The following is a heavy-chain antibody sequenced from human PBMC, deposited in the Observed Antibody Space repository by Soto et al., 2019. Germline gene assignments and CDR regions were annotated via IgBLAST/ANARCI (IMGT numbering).Heavy chain of an antibody. CDR1: GASLSDNY. V-gene: IGHV4-34*01. J-gene: IGHJ5*02. CDR3: ARKYLGYCSGGSCYEGRWFDP. CDR2: INHSGST. Sequence: SETLSLTCAVYGASLSDNYWSWIRQPPGKGLEWIGEINHSGSTNYNPSLKSRVTISVDTSKNQFSLKLSSVTAADTAVYYCARKYLGYCSGGSCYEGRWFDPWGQGTLVTVSS. D-gene: IGHD2-15*01.